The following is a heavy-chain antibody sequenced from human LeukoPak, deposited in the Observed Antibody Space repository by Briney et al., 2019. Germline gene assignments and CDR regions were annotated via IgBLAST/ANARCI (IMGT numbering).Heavy chain of an antibody. CDR3: AKDFPYYYDSSGYQSDAFDI. D-gene: IGHD3-22*01. CDR1: GFTYSSYG. Sequence: GGSLRLSCAASGFTYSSYGMHWVRQAPGKGLEWVAVISYDGSNKYYADSVKGRFTISRDNSKNTLYLQMNGLRAEDTAVYYCAKDFPYYYDSSGYQSDAFDIWGQGTMVTVSS. V-gene: IGHV3-30*18. J-gene: IGHJ3*02. CDR2: ISYDGSNK.